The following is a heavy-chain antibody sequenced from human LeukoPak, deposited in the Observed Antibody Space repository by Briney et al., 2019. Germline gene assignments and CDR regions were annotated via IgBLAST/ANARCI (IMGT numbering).Heavy chain of an antibody. CDR2: ISSSTSYI. CDR1: GFTFTSYS. V-gene: IGHV3-21*01. J-gene: IGHJ4*02. D-gene: IGHD4-17*01. CDR3: ARDRYGDYAIDY. Sequence: GGSLRLSCAASGFTFTSYSMNWVRQAPGKGLEWVSSISSSTSYIYYADSVKGRFTISRDNAKNSLYLQMNSLRAEDTAVYYCARDRYGDYAIDYWGQGTLVTVSS.